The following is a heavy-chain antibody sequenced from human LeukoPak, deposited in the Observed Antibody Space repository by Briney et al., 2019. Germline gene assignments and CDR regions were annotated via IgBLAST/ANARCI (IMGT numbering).Heavy chain of an antibody. CDR3: ISRPECSGGSCYFS. J-gene: IGHJ5*02. CDR2: IRSKANNNPT. D-gene: IGHD2-15*01. V-gene: IGHV3-73*01. Sequence: PGGSLRLSCAASEFTFSASTMHWVRQASGKGLEWVGRIRSKANNNPTAYAASVKGRFTISRDDSENTANLQMDSLKTEDAAVYFCISRPECSGGSCYFSWGQGTLVTVSS. CDR1: EFTFSAST.